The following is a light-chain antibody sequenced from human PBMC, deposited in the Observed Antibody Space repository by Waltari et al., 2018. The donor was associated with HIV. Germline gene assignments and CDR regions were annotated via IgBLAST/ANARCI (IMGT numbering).Light chain of an antibody. V-gene: IGLV3-25*03. Sequence: SYELTQPPSVSVSPGQTARISCSGDALPKPYTFWYQQKKPGQAPVLVMYKDSERPSGIPERFSGSSSGTIATLTINGVQAQDEAEYYCQSADSSGAYWVFGGGTKLTVL. CDR2: KDS. CDR1: ALPKPY. J-gene: IGLJ3*02. CDR3: QSADSSGAYWV.